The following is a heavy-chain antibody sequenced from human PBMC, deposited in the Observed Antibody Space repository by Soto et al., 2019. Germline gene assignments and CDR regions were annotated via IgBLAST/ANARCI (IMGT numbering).Heavy chain of an antibody. Sequence: VQMVASGGDLVQPGSSLRLSCLASGFTFTVYAFHWVRQAPGKGLEFVAAISSDGTKTYYADSVKGRFTISRDTSTNTLFLHMNRLRAEDTALYYCVNILMQHDFEGGWGQGTLVTVSS. CDR1: GFTFTVYA. V-gene: IGHV3-64D*08. D-gene: IGHD3-3*01. CDR3: VNILMQHDFEGG. CDR2: ISSDGTKT. J-gene: IGHJ4*02.